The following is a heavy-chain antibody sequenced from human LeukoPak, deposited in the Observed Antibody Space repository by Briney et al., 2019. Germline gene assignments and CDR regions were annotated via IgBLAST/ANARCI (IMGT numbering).Heavy chain of an antibody. D-gene: IGHD3-16*01. CDR1: GGSISSSSYY. CDR2: IYYSGST. V-gene: IGHV4-39*01. J-gene: IGHJ4*02. CDR3: ARMATLAGFDY. Sequence: PSETLSLTCTVSGGSISSSSYYWGWIRQPPGKGLEWIGSIYYSGSTYYNPSLKSRVTISVDTSKNQFSLKLSSVTAADTAVYYCARMATLAGFDYWGQGTLVTVSS.